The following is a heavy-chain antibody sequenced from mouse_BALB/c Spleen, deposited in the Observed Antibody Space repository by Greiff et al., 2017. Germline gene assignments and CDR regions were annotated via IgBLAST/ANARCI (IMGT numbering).Heavy chain of an antibody. J-gene: IGHJ3*01. V-gene: IGHV5-9-3*01. CDR2: ISSGGSYT. CDR3: ARQDGSWFAY. D-gene: IGHD1-1*01. Sequence: DVHLVESGGGLVKPGGSLKLSCAASGFTFSSYAMSWVRQTPEKRLEWVATISSGGSYTYYPDSVKGRFTISRDNAKNTLYLQMSSLRSEDTAMYYCARQDGSWFAYWGQGTLVTVSA. CDR1: GFTFSSYA.